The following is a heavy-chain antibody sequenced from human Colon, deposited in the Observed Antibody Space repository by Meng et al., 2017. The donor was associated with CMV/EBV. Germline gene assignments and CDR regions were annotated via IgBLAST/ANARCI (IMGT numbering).Heavy chain of an antibody. V-gene: IGHV4-61*08. D-gene: IGHD6-13*01. CDR1: GDSVTSDGFY. J-gene: IGHJ4*01. Sequence: SETLSLTCSVSGDSVTSDGFYWSWIRQAPGKGLEWIGYVYYNGNTSYNASLQSRVTISLDMSTNQFSLRLTSVTAADTAVYYCATTTPAAGTFYLEYWGQGRLVTVSS. CDR3: ATTTPAAGTFYLEY. CDR2: VYYNGNT.